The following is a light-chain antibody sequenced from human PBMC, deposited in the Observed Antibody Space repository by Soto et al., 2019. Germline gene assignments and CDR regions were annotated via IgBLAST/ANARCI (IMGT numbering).Light chain of an antibody. V-gene: IGKV1-39*01. CDR1: QSISTY. Sequence: DIQMTQSQSSLSASVGDRVTITCRASQSISTYLNWYQQKPGKAPKLLIYAASSLQSGVPSRFSGSGSGTDFTLTISSLQPEDFATYYCQQSYSTPWTCGQGTKVEIK. J-gene: IGKJ1*01. CDR3: QQSYSTPWT. CDR2: AAS.